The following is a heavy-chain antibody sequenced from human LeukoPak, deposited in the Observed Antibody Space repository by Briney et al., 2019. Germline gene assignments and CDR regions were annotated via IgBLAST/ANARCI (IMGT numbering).Heavy chain of an antibody. CDR3: ARTGVDYGIFYYMDV. CDR2: ISTSSSYI. J-gene: IGHJ6*03. Sequence: GGSLRLSCAASGFTFSSYNMNWVRQAPGKGLEWVSFISTSSSYIYYADSLKGRFTLSRDNAKNSLYLQMNSLRAEDTAVYYCARTGVDYGIFYYMDVWGKGTTVTISS. D-gene: IGHD4-17*01. CDR1: GFTFSSYN. V-gene: IGHV3-21*01.